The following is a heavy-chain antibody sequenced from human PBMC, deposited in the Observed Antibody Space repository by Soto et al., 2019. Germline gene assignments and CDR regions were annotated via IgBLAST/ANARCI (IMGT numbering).Heavy chain of an antibody. Sequence: EVQLLESGGGLVQPGGSLRLSCAASGFTFSSYAMSWVRQAPGKGLEWVSAISGSGGSTYYADSVKGRFTISRDNSKNTLYRQMNSLRAEDTDVYYCAKDHEYSSSGLSSHSWFDPWGQGTLVTVSS. CDR3: AKDHEYSSSGLSSHSWFDP. V-gene: IGHV3-23*01. CDR1: GFTFSSYA. D-gene: IGHD6-13*01. J-gene: IGHJ5*02. CDR2: ISGSGGST.